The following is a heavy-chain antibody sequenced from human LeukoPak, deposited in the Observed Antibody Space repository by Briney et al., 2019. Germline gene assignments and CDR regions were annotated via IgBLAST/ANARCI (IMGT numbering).Heavy chain of an antibody. D-gene: IGHD1-26*01. J-gene: IGHJ3*02. Sequence: LGRSLRLSCAASGFIFSSYGMHWVRQAPGKGLEWVAVVWNDGSNKYYADSVKGRFTISRDNPKNTLYLQMNSLRAEDTAVYYCARDRSGSYDAFDIWGQGTMVTVS. CDR1: GFIFSSYG. CDR3: ARDRSGSYDAFDI. V-gene: IGHV3-33*01. CDR2: VWNDGSNK.